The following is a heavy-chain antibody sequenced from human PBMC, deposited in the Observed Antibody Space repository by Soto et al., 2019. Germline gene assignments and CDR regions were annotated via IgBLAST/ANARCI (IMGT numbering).Heavy chain of an antibody. J-gene: IGHJ5*02. CDR3: TTYYNAAFLS. Sequence: ELQLVESGGGLVEPGGSLRLSCAASGLTFTTTWMNWVRQAPGKGLEWVGRIGSNPDGGRTDYAAPVKGRFTISRDDSQSTVYLQMNSLKIEDTAIYYCTTYYNAAFLSCGQGTLVTVSS. CDR2: IGSNPDGGRT. CDR1: GLTFTTTW. D-gene: IGHD3-10*01. V-gene: IGHV3-15*04.